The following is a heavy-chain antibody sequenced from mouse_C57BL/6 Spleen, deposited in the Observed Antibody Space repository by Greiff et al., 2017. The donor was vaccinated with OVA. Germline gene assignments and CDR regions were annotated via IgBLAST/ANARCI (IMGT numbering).Heavy chain of an antibody. Sequence: EVKLMESGEGLVKPGGSLKLSCAASGFTFSSYAMSWVRQTPEKRLEWVAYISSGGDSIYYADTVKGRFTISRDNARNTLYLQMSSLKSEDTAMYYCTREGGTTYFDYWGQGTTLTVSS. CDR3: TREGGTTYFDY. CDR1: GFTFSSYA. D-gene: IGHD4-1*01. V-gene: IGHV5-9-1*02. CDR2: ISSGGDSI. J-gene: IGHJ2*01.